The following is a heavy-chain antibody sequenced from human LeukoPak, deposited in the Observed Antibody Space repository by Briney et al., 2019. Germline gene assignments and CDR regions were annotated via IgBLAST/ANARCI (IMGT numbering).Heavy chain of an antibody. CDR3: AGRVVRLLWTYNWFDP. Sequence: SETLPLTCTVSGGSISSSSYYWGWIRQPPGEGLAWIGSIYYSGSTYYNPSLNSRVNISVETSKNLFSLKLSYVTAGVPAVYYWAGRVVRLLWTYNWFDPWGQGTLVTVSS. V-gene: IGHV4-39*01. CDR2: IYYSGST. CDR1: GGSISSSSYY. J-gene: IGHJ5*02. D-gene: IGHD3-3*01.